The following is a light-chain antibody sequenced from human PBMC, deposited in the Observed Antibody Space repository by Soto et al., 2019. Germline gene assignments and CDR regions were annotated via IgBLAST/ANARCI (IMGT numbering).Light chain of an antibody. Sequence: EIGLTQSPATLSLSPGERATLSFMASQSVSSYLAWYQQKPGQAPRLLIYDASNRATGIPARFSGSGSGTDFTLTISSLEPEDFALYYCHQYNSWPPGTFGQGTKVDIK. J-gene: IGKJ2*01. CDR1: QSVSSY. V-gene: IGKV3-11*01. CDR3: HQYNSWPPGT. CDR2: DAS.